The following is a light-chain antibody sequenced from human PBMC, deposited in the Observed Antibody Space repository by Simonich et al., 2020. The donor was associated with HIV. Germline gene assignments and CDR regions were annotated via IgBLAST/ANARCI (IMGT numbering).Light chain of an antibody. CDR1: QSISSW. CDR2: KAS. J-gene: IGKJ2*01. V-gene: IGKV1-5*03. CDR3: QQSYTTPYT. Sequence: DIQMNQSHSTLSASVGDRVTITCRASQSISSWLAWYQQKPGKAPKLLTYKASSLESGVPSRFSGSGSGTEFTITISSLQPDDFATYYCQQSYTTPYTFGQGTNLEIK.